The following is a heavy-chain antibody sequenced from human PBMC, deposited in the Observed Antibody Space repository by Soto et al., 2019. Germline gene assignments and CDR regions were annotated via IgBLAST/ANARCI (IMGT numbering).Heavy chain of an antibody. CDR1: GGSISSYY. V-gene: IGHV4-59*08. Sequence: PSETLSLTCTVSGGSISSYYWSWIRQPPGKGLEWIGYIYYSGSTNYNPSLKSRVTISVDTSKNQFSLKLSSVTAADTAVYYCARQGQYCSGGSCSRPLAYRGQGTLVTVSS. J-gene: IGHJ4*02. CDR2: IYYSGST. CDR3: ARQGQYCSGGSCSRPLAY. D-gene: IGHD2-15*01.